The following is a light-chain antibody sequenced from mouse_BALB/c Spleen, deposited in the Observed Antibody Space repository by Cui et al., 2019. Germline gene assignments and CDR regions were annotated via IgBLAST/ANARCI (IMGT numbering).Light chain of an antibody. CDR2: STS. J-gene: IGKJ4*01. V-gene: IGKV4-57*01. Sequence: QIVLTQSPAIMSASPGEKVTITCSASSSVSYMHWFQQKPGTSPKLWIYSTSNLASGVPARFSGSGSGTSYSLTISRMEAEDAATYYCQQRSNYPLFTFGSGTKLEIK. CDR1: SSVSY. CDR3: QQRSNYPLFT.